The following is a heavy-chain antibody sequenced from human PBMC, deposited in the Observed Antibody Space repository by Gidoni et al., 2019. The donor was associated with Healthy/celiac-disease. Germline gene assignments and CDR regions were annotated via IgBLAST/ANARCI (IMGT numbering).Heavy chain of an antibody. CDR1: GGTFSSYA. V-gene: IGHV1-69*04. J-gene: IGHJ4*02. D-gene: IGHD5-12*01. Sequence: QVQLVQSGAEVKKPGSSVKVSCKASGGTFSSYAISWVRQAPGQGLEWMGRIIPILGIANYAQKFQGRVTITADKSTSTAYMELSSLRSEDTAVYYCARVEDGYNYAFDYWGQGTLVTVSS. CDR3: ARVEDGYNYAFDY. CDR2: IIPILGIA.